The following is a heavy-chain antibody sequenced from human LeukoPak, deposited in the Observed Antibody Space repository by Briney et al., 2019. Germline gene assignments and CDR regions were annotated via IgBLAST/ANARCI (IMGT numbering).Heavy chain of an antibody. Sequence: PGGSLRLSRAASGFNFDDYAMHWVRQAPGKGLEWVSVITWNSGSIGYADSVQGRFTISRDNAKNSLYLQMNSLRPEDTAFYYCAKDPRAGSGYYFDYWGQGTLVTVSS. CDR1: GFNFDDYA. J-gene: IGHJ4*02. V-gene: IGHV3-9*01. CDR3: AKDPRAGSGYYFDY. CDR2: ITWNSGSI. D-gene: IGHD3-22*01.